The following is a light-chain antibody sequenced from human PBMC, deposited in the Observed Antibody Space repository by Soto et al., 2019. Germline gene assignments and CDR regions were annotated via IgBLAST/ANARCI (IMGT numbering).Light chain of an antibody. V-gene: IGLV1-40*01. CDR3: QSYDSSLDLYV. CDR2: GNS. Sequence: QSVLTQPPSVSGAPGQRVTISCTGSSSNIGAGYDVHWYQQLPGTAPKLLIYGNSNRPSEVPDRFSGSKSGTSASLAITGLQAEDEADYYCQSYDSSLDLYVFGTGTKLTVL. J-gene: IGLJ1*01. CDR1: SSNIGAGYD.